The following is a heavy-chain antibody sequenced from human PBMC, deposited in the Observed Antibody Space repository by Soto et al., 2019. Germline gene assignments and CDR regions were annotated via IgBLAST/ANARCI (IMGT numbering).Heavy chain of an antibody. Sequence: QVPLVQSGAEVKKPGASVKVSCKASGYTFTGYYMHWVRQAPGQGLEWMGWINPNSGGTNYAQKFQGWVTMTRDTSICTAYMELSRLRSDHTAVYYCARDPYDFWSGYYTDTGPYFDYWGQGTLVTVSS. CDR1: GYTFTGYY. D-gene: IGHD3-3*01. J-gene: IGHJ4*02. CDR3: ARDPYDFWSGYYTDTGPYFDY. V-gene: IGHV1-2*04. CDR2: INPNSGGT.